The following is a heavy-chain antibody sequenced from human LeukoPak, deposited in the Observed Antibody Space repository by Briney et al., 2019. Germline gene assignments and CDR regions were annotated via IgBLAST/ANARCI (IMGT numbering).Heavy chain of an antibody. CDR2: IRRKTDGETT. CDR1: GFTFSNAW. D-gene: IGHD2-21*01. CDR3: ITPLPYSAQ. Sequence: GGSLRLSCATSGFTFSNAWMNWVRQTPGKGLEWVGRIRRKTDGETTDHAAPVKGRFTISRDDSKNTLYLQMNSLKTEDTAVYYCITPLPYSAQGGQGTLVTVSS. J-gene: IGHJ4*02. V-gene: IGHV3-15*07.